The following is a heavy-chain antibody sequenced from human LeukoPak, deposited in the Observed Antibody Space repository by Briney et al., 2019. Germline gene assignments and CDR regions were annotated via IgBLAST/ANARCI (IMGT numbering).Heavy chain of an antibody. D-gene: IGHD5-18*01. CDR2: ISGDNANR. V-gene: IGHV1-18*01. J-gene: IGHJ4*02. Sequence: GASVKVSCKASGYTLTSSGISWVRQAPGQGLEWMGWISGDNANRNYAQKFQGRVTMTTDTSTSTAYMELRSLRSDDTAVYYCARDIWGYSYGYCDYWGQGTLVTVSS. CDR1: GYTLTSSG. CDR3: ARDIWGYSYGYCDY.